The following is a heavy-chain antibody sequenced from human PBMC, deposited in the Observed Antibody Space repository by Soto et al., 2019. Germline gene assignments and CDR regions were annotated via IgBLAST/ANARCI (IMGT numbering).Heavy chain of an antibody. J-gene: IGHJ4*02. V-gene: IGHV3-23*01. CDR3: AKIGLERHSDY. CDR2: ISNSGGRT. CDR1: GFTFNTYA. Sequence: EVQLLESGGGLVQPGGSLRLSCAASGFTFNTYAMSWVRQAPGKGLEWVSTISNSGGRTYYADSVKGRFTISRDNSKNTLYLQMNSLRAEDTAVYYCAKIGLERHSDYWGQGTLVTVSS. D-gene: IGHD1-1*01.